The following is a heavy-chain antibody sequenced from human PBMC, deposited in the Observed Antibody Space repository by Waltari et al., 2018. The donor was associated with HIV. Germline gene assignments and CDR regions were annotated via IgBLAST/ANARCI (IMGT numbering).Heavy chain of an antibody. CDR1: GSTLDDFA. Sequence: ELQLVESGGGLVQPGRSLRLTCGASGSTLDDFAVTWVRQAPGKGLEWLGFLRNKPYGGTTEFAASVKGRFTISRDESKSIAFLQMNSLKAEDTAVYYCARDRDDGLDVWGQGTTVIVS. J-gene: IGHJ6*02. CDR2: LRNKPYGGTT. V-gene: IGHV3-49*04. CDR3: ARDRDDGLDV.